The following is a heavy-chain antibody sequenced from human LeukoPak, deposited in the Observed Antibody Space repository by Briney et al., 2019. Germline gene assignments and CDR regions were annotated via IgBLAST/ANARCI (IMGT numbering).Heavy chain of an antibody. CDR2: INTDGSTT. D-gene: IGHD5-24*01. CDR3: ARGEMVQVY. J-gene: IGHJ4*02. V-gene: IGHV3-74*01. Sequence: GGSLRLSCVASGFTFSSYWMHWVRHAPGKGLVWVSRINTDGSTTSYADSVKGRFTISRDNAKNTLYLQMNSLRADDTAVYYCARGEMVQVYWGQGTLVTVSS. CDR1: GFTFSSYW.